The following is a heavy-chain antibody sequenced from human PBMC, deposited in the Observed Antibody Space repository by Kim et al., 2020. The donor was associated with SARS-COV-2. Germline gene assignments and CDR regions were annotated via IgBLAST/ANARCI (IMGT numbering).Heavy chain of an antibody. V-gene: IGHV7-4-1*02. CDR2: INTNTGNP. CDR3: ARVGAAPPPNYYYYGMDV. Sequence: ASVKVSCKASGYTFTSYAMNWVRQAPGQGLEWMGWINTNTGNPTYAQGFTGRFVFSLDTSVSTAYLQISSLKAEDTAVYYCARVGAAPPPNYYYYGMDVWGQGTTVTVSS. D-gene: IGHD6-6*01. CDR1: GYTFTSYA. J-gene: IGHJ6*02.